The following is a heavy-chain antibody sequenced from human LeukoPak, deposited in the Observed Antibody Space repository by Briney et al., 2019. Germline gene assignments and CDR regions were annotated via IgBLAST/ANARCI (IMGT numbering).Heavy chain of an antibody. D-gene: IGHD6-6*01. J-gene: IGHJ4*02. CDR3: ARIRSIAARFGFDY. CDR2: IYYSGST. Sequence: SETLSLTCTVSGGSIRSSSYYWGWIRQPPGKGLEWIGSIYYSGSTYYNPSLKSRVTISVDTSKNQFSLKLSSVTAADTAVYYCARIRSIAARFGFDYWGQGTLVTVSS. V-gene: IGHV4-39*07. CDR1: GGSIRSSSYY.